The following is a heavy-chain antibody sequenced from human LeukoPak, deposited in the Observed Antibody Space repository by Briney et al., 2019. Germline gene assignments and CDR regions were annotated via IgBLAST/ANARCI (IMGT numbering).Heavy chain of an antibody. CDR2: INHSGST. V-gene: IGHV4-34*01. CDR1: GGSFSGYY. CDR3: ARLDSSGWYGHKDYYYYGMDV. J-gene: IGHJ6*02. Sequence: SETLSLTCAVYGGSFSGYYWSWIRQPPGKGLEWIGEINHSGSTNYNPSLKSRVTISVDTSKNQFSLKLSSVTAADTAVYYCARLDSSGWYGHKDYYYYGMDVWGQGTTVTVSS. D-gene: IGHD6-19*01.